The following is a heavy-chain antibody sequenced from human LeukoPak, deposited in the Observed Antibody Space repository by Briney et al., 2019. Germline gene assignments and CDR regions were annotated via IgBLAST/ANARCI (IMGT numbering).Heavy chain of an antibody. CDR2: IYYGGST. V-gene: IGHV4-39*01. CDR3: TRRVRGVPFDY. Sequence: PSETLSLTCTVSGGSISSSSHYWDWIRQPPGKGLEWIGGIYYGGSTDYNPSLQSRVTISADTSKNQFSLRLSSVTAADTAVYYCTRRVRGVPFDYWGQGTLVTVSS. CDR1: GGSISSSSHY. J-gene: IGHJ4*02. D-gene: IGHD3-10*01.